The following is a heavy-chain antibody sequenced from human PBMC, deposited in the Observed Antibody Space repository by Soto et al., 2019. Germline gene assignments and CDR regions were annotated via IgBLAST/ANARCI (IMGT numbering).Heavy chain of an antibody. D-gene: IGHD3-10*01. CDR3: ARGRRLYYYGSGSYRTYYFDY. CDR1: GGSFIGYY. Sequence: SETLSLTCAVYGGSFIGYYCIFIRHPPFKWLEWIGEINHSGSTNYNPSLKSRVTISVDTSKNQFSLKLSSVTAADTAVYYCARGRRLYYYGSGSYRTYYFDYWGQGTLVTVSS. J-gene: IGHJ4*02. V-gene: IGHV4-34*01. CDR2: INHSGST.